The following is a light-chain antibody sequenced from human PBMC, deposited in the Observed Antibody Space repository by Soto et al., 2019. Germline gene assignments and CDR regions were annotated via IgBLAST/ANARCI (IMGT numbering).Light chain of an antibody. V-gene: IGKV2-28*01. CDR3: MQPLHTPWT. CDR1: QILLHSNGYNY. J-gene: IGKJ1*01. Sequence: DIVMTQSPLSLPVTPGEPASISCRSSQILLHSNGYNYLDWYLQKSGQSPQLLIYLGSTRASGVPDRFNGSGSGTDFTLKIRRVEAEDVGVYYCMQPLHTPWTFGQGTKVDI. CDR2: LGS.